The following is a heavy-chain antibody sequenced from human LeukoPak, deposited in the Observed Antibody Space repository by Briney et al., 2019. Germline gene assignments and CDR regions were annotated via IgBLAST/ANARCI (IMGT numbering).Heavy chain of an antibody. CDR1: GFTFSSYA. CDR2: ISSNGGST. V-gene: IGHV3-64*01. D-gene: IGHD5-24*01. CDR3: ARDGRDGYNRGYYFDY. J-gene: IGHJ4*02. Sequence: GGSLRLSCAASGFTFSSYAMHWVRQAPGKGLEYVSAISSNGGSTYYANSVKGRFTISRDNSKNTLYLQMGSLRAEDMAVYYCARDGRDGYNRGYYFDYWGQGTLVTVSS.